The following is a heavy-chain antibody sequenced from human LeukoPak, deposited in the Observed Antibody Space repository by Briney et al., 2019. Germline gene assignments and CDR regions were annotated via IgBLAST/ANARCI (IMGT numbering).Heavy chain of an antibody. D-gene: IGHD3-22*01. Sequence: ASVKVSCKASGGTFSSYAISWVRQAPGQRPEWMGWLNTGTGNTRYSQKFQGRVTITRDTSANTVYMELSSLTSEDTAVYYCAKEVTLIVVARSYFDYWGQGTLVTVSS. V-gene: IGHV1-3*04. CDR3: AKEVTLIVVARSYFDY. J-gene: IGHJ4*02. CDR1: GGTFSSYA. CDR2: LNTGTGNT.